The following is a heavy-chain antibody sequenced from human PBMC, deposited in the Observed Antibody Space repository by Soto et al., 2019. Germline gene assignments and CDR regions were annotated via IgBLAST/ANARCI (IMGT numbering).Heavy chain of an antibody. Sequence: GGSLRLSCAASGFTFSSYSMNWVRQAPGKGLEWVSYISSSSTIYYADSVKGRFTISRDNAKNSLYLQMNSLRDEDTAVYYCARVLPAHSSGWYLGYYYGMDVWGQGTTVTVSS. V-gene: IGHV3-48*02. J-gene: IGHJ6*02. CDR3: ARVLPAHSSGWYLGYYYGMDV. CDR1: GFTFSSYS. D-gene: IGHD6-19*01. CDR2: ISSSSTI.